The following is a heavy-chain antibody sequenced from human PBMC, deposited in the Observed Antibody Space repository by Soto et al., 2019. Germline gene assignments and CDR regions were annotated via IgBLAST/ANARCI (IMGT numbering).Heavy chain of an antibody. Sequence: PGGSLRLSCAASGFTFSNYGMHWVRQAPGKGLEWVAIVSHNGNDKYYVDSVKGRFTISRDNSKNTVYLQMNNLRADDTAVYYCATVYCGGDCYSYYYGMDVWGQGTTVTVSS. CDR2: VSHNGNDK. CDR3: ATVYCGGDCYSYYYGMDV. D-gene: IGHD2-21*02. V-gene: IGHV3-30*03. CDR1: GFTFSNYG. J-gene: IGHJ6*02.